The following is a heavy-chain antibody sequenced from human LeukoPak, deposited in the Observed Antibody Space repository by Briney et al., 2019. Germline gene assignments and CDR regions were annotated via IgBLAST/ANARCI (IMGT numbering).Heavy chain of an antibody. CDR2: IYYSGST. CDR3: ATTFSASPGHPIDY. CDR1: GGSISSYY. Sequence: SETLSLTCTVSGGSISSYYWSWIRQPPGKGLEWIGYIYYSGSTNYNPSLKSRVTISVDTSKNQFSLKLSSVTAADTAVYYCATTFSASPGHPIDYWGQGTLVTVSS. V-gene: IGHV4-59*01. J-gene: IGHJ4*02. D-gene: IGHD1-26*01.